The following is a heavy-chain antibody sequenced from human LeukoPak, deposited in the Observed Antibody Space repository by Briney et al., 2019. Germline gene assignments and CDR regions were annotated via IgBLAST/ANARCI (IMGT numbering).Heavy chain of an antibody. J-gene: IGHJ3*02. V-gene: IGHV4-59*12. D-gene: IGHD4-23*01. CDR2: IYYSGST. CDR3: ARDPAGLDYGGNGDAFDI. CDR1: GGSISSYY. Sequence: SETLSLTCTVSGGSISSYYWSWIRQPPGKGLEWIGYIYYSGSTNYNPSLKSRVTISVDTSKNQFSLKLSSVTAADTAVYYCARDPAGLDYGGNGDAFDIWGQGTMVTVSS.